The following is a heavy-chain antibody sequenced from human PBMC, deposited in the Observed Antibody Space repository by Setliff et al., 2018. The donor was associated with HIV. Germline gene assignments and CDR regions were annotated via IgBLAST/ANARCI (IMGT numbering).Heavy chain of an antibody. J-gene: IGHJ4*02. CDR2: INAGNGDT. D-gene: IGHD6-13*01. Sequence: ASVKVSWKASGDTFTTYALHWVRQAPGQRLEWMGWINAGNGDTKSSQKFQGRVTITRDTSASTAYMELSSLRSEDTGVYYCAIGSSNWPHRPNNYYFDYWGQGTPVTVSS. V-gene: IGHV1-3*01. CDR3: AIGSSNWPHRPNNYYFDY. CDR1: GDTFTTYA.